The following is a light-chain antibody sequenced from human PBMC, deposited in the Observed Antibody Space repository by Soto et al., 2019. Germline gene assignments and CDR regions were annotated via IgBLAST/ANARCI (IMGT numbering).Light chain of an antibody. V-gene: IGKV1-5*03. J-gene: IGKJ1*01. CDR1: QTISSW. CDR2: KAS. CDR3: QQYITYSWT. Sequence: DIQMTQSPSTLSGSVGDRVTITCLASQTISSWLAWYQQKPGKAPKLLIYKASTLKSGVPSRFSGSGSGTEFTLTISSLQPDDFATYYCQQYITYSWTFGQGTKVDIK.